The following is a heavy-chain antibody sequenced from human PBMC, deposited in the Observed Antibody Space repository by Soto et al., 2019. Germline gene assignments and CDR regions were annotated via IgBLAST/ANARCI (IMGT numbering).Heavy chain of an antibody. D-gene: IGHD3-10*01. V-gene: IGHV4-59*08. CDR3: AGSGSGSYSPYYYYYGMDV. J-gene: IGHJ6*02. CDR1: GGSISSYY. CDR2: VYYSGST. Sequence: SETLSLTCTVSGGSISSYYWSWIRQPPGKGLEWIGYVYYSGSTNYNPSLKSRVTISVDTSKNQFSLKLSSVTAADTAVYYCAGSGSGSYSPYYYYYGMDVWGQGTTVTVSS.